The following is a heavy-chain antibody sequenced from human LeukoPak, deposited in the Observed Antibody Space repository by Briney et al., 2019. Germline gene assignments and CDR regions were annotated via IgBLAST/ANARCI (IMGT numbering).Heavy chain of an antibody. CDR2: IYYSGST. J-gene: IGHJ4*02. CDR1: GRPLSSGGYN. D-gene: IGHD1-26*01. CDR3: ARGSYVGPTSGYFDY. Sequence: PSETLSLTCTVSGRPLSSGGYNWSWIRQHPGKGLECIGYIYYSGSTYYNPSLKSRVTISVDTSKNQFSLKLSSVTAADTAVYYCARGSYVGPTSGYFDYWGQGTLVTVSS. V-gene: IGHV4-31*03.